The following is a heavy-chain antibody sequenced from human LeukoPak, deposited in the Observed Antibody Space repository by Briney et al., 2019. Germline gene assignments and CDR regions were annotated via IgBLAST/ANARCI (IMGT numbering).Heavy chain of an antibody. CDR1: GYSFSSYG. CDR2: ISAYNGNT. D-gene: IGHD5-24*01. Sequence: ASVKVSCKASGYSFSSYGISWVRQAPGQGLEWMGWISAYNGNTNYAQKLQGRVTMTTDTSTSTAYMELRSLRSDDTAVYYCARGERWLQFVNLGYWGQGTLVTVSS. CDR3: ARGERWLQFVNLGY. J-gene: IGHJ4*02. V-gene: IGHV1-18*01.